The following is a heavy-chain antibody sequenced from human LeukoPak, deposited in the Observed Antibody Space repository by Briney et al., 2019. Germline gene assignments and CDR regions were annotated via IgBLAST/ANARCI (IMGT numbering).Heavy chain of an antibody. Sequence: GGSLRLSCTASGFTFSTFWMSWVRQAPGKGLEWVASINHNGNVNYYVDSVKGRFTISRDNAKNSLYLQMSNLRAEDTAVYSCARGGGLDVWGQGATVTVSS. D-gene: IGHD3-16*01. CDR2: INHNGNVN. J-gene: IGHJ6*02. CDR1: GFTFSTFW. CDR3: ARGGGLDV. V-gene: IGHV3-7*03.